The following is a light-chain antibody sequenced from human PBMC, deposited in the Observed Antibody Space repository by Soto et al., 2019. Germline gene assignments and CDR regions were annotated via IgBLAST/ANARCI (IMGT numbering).Light chain of an antibody. CDR3: MVAAQLLSS. Sequence: SRLPPTTLSLRVTPGERGCISCRSSQGLLHSNGYNYLDWYLQKPGQSPQLLIYLGSNRSSGVPDRFSGSGSGTDLTLKISSVEAEDVVVYYSMVAAQLLSSFAEGTKVDI. CDR1: QGLLHSNGYNY. V-gene: IGKV2-28*01. J-gene: IGKJ1*01. CDR2: LGS.